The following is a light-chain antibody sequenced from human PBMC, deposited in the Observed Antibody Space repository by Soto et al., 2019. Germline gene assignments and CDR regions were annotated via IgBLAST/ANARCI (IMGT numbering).Light chain of an antibody. CDR2: SNN. V-gene: IGLV1-44*01. CDR1: RSNIGSNT. CDR3: AAWDDSLRVVL. Sequence: QSVLTQPPSASGTPGQRVTISCSGSRSNIGSNTVNWYQQLPGTAPKLLIYSNNQRPSGVPDRFSGSKSGTSGSLTISGLRFEDEADYYCAAWDDSLRVVLFGGGTKVTVL. J-gene: IGLJ2*01.